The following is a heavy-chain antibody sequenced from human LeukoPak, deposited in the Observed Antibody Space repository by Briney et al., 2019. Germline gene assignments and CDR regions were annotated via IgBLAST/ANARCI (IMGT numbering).Heavy chain of an antibody. CDR1: GYTFTSYG. D-gene: IGHD3-10*01. V-gene: IGHV1-18*01. CDR2: ISAYNGNT. CDR3: ARVSLLWFGEREGY. Sequence: ASVKVSCKASGYTFTSYGISWVRQAPGQGLEWMGWISAYNGNTDYAQKLQGRVTMTTDTSTSTAYMELRSLRSDDTAVYYCARVSLLWFGEREGYWGQGTLVTVSS. J-gene: IGHJ4*02.